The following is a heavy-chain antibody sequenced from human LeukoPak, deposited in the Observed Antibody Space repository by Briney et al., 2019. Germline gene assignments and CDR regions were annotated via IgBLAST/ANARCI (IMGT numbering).Heavy chain of an antibody. CDR3: ARGHYSDSSGYYYYYYGMDV. CDR2: INHSGST. CDR1: GGSFSGYY. D-gene: IGHD3-22*01. V-gene: IGHV4-34*01. Sequence: PSETLSLTCAVYGGSFSGYYWSWIRQPPGKGLEWIGEINHSGSTNYNPSLKSRVTISVDTSKNQFSLKLSSVTAADTAVYYCARGHYSDSSGYYYYYYGMDVWGQGTTVTVSS. J-gene: IGHJ6*02.